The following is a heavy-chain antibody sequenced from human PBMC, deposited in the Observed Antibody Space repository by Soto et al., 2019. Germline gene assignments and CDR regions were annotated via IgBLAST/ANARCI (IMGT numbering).Heavy chain of an antibody. D-gene: IGHD3-22*01. CDR2: IWYDGSNK. CDR1: GFTFSSYG. J-gene: IGHJ3*02. V-gene: IGHV3-33*01. CDR3: ARAGEYYYDSSGYDAFDI. Sequence: GGSLRLSCAASGFTFSSYGMHWVRQAPGKGLEWVAVIWYDGSNKYYADSVKGRFTISRDNSKNTLYLQMNSLRAEDTAVYYCARAGEYYYDSSGYDAFDIWGQGTMVTVSS.